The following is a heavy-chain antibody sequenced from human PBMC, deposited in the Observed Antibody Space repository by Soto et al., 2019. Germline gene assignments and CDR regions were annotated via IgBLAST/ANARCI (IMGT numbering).Heavy chain of an antibody. J-gene: IGHJ4*02. CDR2: ISAHNGNP. D-gene: IGHD1-1*01. Sequence: QVHLVQSGAEVKKPGASVKVSCKGSGYDFTTYGITWVRQAPGQGLEWMAWISAHNGNPDYAQKLQGRVTVTRDTSTSTAYMELRSLRSDDTAMYYCARGRYGDYWGQGALGTVSS. CDR3: ARGRYGDY. V-gene: IGHV1-18*01. CDR1: GYDFTTYG.